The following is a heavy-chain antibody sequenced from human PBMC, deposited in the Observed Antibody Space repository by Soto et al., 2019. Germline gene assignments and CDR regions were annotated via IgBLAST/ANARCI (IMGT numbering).Heavy chain of an antibody. V-gene: IGHV5-10-1*01. J-gene: IGHJ5*02. CDR1: GYSFTGYW. CDR3: ARTSIAAAGTSEWFNP. D-gene: IGHD6-13*01. Sequence: GESLKISCKGSGYSFTGYWISWVRQMPGKGLEWIVRIDPSDSYTNYSPSFQGHVTISADKSISTAYLEWSSLKASDTAMYYCARTSIAAAGTSEWFNPWGQGTLVTVSS. CDR2: IDPSDSYT.